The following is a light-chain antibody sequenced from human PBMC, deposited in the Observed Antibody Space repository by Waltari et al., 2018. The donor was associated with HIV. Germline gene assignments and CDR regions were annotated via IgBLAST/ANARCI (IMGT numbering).Light chain of an antibody. Sequence: QSALTQPASVSGSPGRSLTISCTGTTSDVGDYTYFSWYHQHPGKAPKLIIYDVSNRPSGVSNRFSGSKSGNTASLTISGLQTEDEADYYCSSYTSSSTRVFGTGTKVTVL. CDR2: DVS. V-gene: IGLV2-14*01. CDR1: TSDVGDYTY. J-gene: IGLJ1*01. CDR3: SSYTSSSTRV.